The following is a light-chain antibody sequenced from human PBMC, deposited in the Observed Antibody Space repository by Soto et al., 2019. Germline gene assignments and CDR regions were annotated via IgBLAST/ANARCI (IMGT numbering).Light chain of an antibody. CDR3: QQFDTSPYT. J-gene: IGKJ2*01. CDR2: ETS. CDR1: QTVSNIY. V-gene: IGKV3-20*01. Sequence: ENLLTQPPGTLHLSSGVQATLSCRASQTVSNIYLVWYQQRPGQDPRLLIYETSISASGIPDRFSVSGSGTDFTLTISRLEPEDFAVYWCQQFDTSPYTFGQGTKVDIK.